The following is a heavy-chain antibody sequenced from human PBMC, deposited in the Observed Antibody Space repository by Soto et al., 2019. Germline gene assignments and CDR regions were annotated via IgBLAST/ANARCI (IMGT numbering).Heavy chain of an antibody. J-gene: IGHJ5*02. Sequence: QVHLVQSGAEVKKPGASVKVSCKASGYTFTRDQIHWVRQAPGQGLEWMGMIDPSGGKTNYAQKFQGRVTMTMDTSESTVYMALSSLRSDDTAIYFCARVMRSLLSITSLDTWGQGTLVTVSS. CDR2: IDPSGGKT. CDR1: GYTFTRDQ. CDR3: ARVMRSLLSITSLDT. D-gene: IGHD3-10*01. V-gene: IGHV1-46*01.